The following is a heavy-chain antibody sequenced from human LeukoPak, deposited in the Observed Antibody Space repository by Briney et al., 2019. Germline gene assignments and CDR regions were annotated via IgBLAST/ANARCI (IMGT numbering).Heavy chain of an antibody. Sequence: GASVRVPCKVSGYTLTELSMHWVRQARGKGLEWMGGFDPEDGETIYAQKFQGRVTMTEDTSTDTAYMELSSLRSEDTAVYYCATGDYGDYAFDYWGQGTLVTVSS. V-gene: IGHV1-24*01. CDR2: FDPEDGET. D-gene: IGHD4-17*01. J-gene: IGHJ4*02. CDR3: ATGDYGDYAFDY. CDR1: GYTLTELS.